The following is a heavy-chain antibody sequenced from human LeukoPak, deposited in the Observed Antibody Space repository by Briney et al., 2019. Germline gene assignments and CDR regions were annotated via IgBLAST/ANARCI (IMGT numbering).Heavy chain of an antibody. J-gene: IGHJ6*02. CDR1: GFTFSSYG. D-gene: IGHD3-10*01. Sequence: PGRSLRLSCAASGFTFSSYGMHWVRQAPGKGLEWVAVISYDGSNKYYADSVKGRFTISRDNSKNMYLQMNSLRAEDTAVYYCAKDLISMVRGSPMDVWGQGTTVTVSS. CDR3: AKDLISMVRGSPMDV. V-gene: IGHV3-30*18. CDR2: ISYDGSNK.